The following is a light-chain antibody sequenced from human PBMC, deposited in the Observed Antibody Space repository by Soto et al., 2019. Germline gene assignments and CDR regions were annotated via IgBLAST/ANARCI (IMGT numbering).Light chain of an antibody. CDR2: DNN. CDR1: SSNIGKNY. J-gene: IGLJ2*01. V-gene: IGLV1-51*01. Sequence: QSVLTQPPSVSAAPGQKVTISCSGSSSNIGKNYVSWYQQFPGTAPKLLIYDNNKRPSGIPDRFSGSKSGTSATLGITGLQTGDEAEYYCGTWDSSLSAGVFGGGTKVTVL. CDR3: GTWDSSLSAGV.